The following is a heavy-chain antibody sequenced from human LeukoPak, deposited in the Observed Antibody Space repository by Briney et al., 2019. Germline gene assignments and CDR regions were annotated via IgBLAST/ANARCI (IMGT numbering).Heavy chain of an antibody. D-gene: IGHD6-19*01. V-gene: IGHV1-69*04. CDR2: IIPILDIT. CDR1: GRPYSSYG. CDR3: AFIQVGVAARGDAFDF. Sequence: SVKVFCKASGRPYSSYGISWARQAPGQGLEWMGRIIPILDITNYAQKFQVRVTITADKSTSTVYMELSSLRSEDTAVYYCAFIQVGVAARGDAFDFWGQGTMVTVSA. J-gene: IGHJ3*01.